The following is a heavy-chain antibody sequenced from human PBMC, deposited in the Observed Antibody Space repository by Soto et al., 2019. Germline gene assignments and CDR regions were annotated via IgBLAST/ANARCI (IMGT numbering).Heavy chain of an antibody. CDR1: GFTFSRYS. Sequence: EVQLVESGGGLVKPGGSLRLSCAASGFTFSRYSMNWVRQAPGKGLEWVSSISSSSSYIYYADSVKGRFTISRDNAKNPLYLQMNSLRAEDTALYYFATPWGGSYARGDYWGQGTLVTVSS. CDR2: ISSSSSYI. D-gene: IGHD1-26*01. CDR3: ATPWGGSYARGDY. J-gene: IGHJ4*02. V-gene: IGHV3-21*01.